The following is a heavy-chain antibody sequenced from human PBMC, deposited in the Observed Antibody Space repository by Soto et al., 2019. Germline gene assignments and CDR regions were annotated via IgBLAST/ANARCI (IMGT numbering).Heavy chain of an antibody. V-gene: IGHV4-61*01. CDR1: GGSVSSGSYY. CDR3: ARGDGYNFPWYFDL. CDR2: IGYSGRT. D-gene: IGHD1-1*01. J-gene: IGHJ2*01. Sequence: QVQLQESGPGLVQPTETLSLTCTVSGGSVSSGSYYWSWVRQPPGKGLEWIAYIGYSGRTNCNPSLKRPVSISLAPSKHQFSLKLISVTAADTAVYYCARGDGYNFPWYFDLWGRGTLVTVSS.